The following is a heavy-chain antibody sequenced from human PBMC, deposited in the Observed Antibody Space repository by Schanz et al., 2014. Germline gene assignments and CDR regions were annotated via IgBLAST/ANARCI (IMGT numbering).Heavy chain of an antibody. CDR2: ISASNGHT. CDR3: ARAKRFGDIDV. V-gene: IGHV1-18*01. D-gene: IGHD3-10*01. Sequence: QVQLVQSGAEVKKPEASVKVSCKASGYTFISYGIKGVRQAPGQGREWMGWISASNGHTDYAQKLQGRVTLTTDTSTSTAYMELRTLRSDDTAVYYCARAKRFGDIDVWGQGTTVTVSS. CDR1: GYTFISYG. J-gene: IGHJ6*02.